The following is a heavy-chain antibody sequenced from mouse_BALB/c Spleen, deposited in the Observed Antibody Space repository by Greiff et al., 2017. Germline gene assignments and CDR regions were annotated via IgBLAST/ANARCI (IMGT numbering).Heavy chain of an antibody. Sequence: VQLLQSGADLVKPGASVKLSCTASGFTFTSYDINWVSQRPEQGLEWIGWIFPGDGSTKYNEKFTGKATLTTDRSSSTACMQLSRLTSEDSAVYFCARGGSHYYGYDAMDYWGQGTSVTVSA. CDR2: IFPGDGST. CDR1: GFTFTSYD. J-gene: IGHJ4*01. CDR3: ARGGSHYYGYDAMDY. V-gene: IGHV1-85*01. D-gene: IGHD1-2*01.